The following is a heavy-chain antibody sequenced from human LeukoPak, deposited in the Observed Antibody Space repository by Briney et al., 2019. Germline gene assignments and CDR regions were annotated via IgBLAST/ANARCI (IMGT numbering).Heavy chain of an antibody. D-gene: IGHD3-3*01. J-gene: IGHJ5*02. CDR1: GYTFTSYD. V-gene: IGHV1-8*01. Sequence: ASVKVSCKASGYTFTSYDINWVRQATGQGREWMGWMNPNSGNTGYAQKFQGRVTMTRNNSISTAYMELSSLRSEDTAVYYCARVLFGRYDFWSGYSGNNWFDPWGQGTLVTVSS. CDR2: MNPNSGNT. CDR3: ARVLFGRYDFWSGYSGNNWFDP.